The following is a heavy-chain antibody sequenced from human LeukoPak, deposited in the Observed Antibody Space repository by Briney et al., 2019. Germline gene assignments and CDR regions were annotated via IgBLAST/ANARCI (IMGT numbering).Heavy chain of an antibody. CDR1: GFTVSSNY. V-gene: IGHV3-7*01. Sequence: GGSLRLSCAASGFTVSSNYMSWVRQAPGKGLEWVANIKQDGSEKYYVDSVKGRFTISRDNAKNSLYLQMNSLRAEDTAVYYCARARVSGGRGFGVVNIFDYWGQGTLVTVSS. J-gene: IGHJ4*02. CDR2: IKQDGSEK. D-gene: IGHD3-3*01. CDR3: ARARVSGGRGFGVVNIFDY.